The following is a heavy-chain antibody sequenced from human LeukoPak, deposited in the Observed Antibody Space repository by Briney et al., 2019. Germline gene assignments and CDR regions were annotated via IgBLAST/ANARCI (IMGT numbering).Heavy chain of an antibody. J-gene: IGHJ4*02. V-gene: IGHV7-4-1*02. D-gene: IGHD2-15*01. CDR2: INTDTRNP. Sequence: TSVKVSCKASGYTFTTYAMNWVRQAPGQGLEWMGWINTDTRNPTYAQGFTGRFVFSLDTSVSTAYLQISSLKAEDTAVYYCARARDCSGGNCYSDYWGQGTLVTVSS. CDR3: ARARDCSGGNCYSDY. CDR1: GYTFTTYA.